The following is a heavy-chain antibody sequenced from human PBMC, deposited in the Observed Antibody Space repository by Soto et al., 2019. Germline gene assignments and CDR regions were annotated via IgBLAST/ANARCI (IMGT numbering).Heavy chain of an antibody. CDR1: GFTFTSYS. CDR3: ARGGNGFDF. CDR2: ISSSGGFI. D-gene: IGHD5-12*01. V-gene: IGHV3-21*01. Sequence: PGGSLRLSCAASGFTFTSYSLNWVRQAPGKGLEWVSSISSSGGFIFYADSVKGRFTISRDNARKSVYLEMNSLRAEDTALYYCARGGNGFDFWGQGTLVTVSS. J-gene: IGHJ4*02.